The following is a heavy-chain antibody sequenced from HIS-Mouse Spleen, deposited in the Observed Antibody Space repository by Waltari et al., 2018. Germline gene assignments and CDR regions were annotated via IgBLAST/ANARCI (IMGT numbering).Heavy chain of an antibody. V-gene: IGHV4-39*07. CDR1: GGSISSSSYY. J-gene: IGHJ2*01. CDR3: AREIPYSSSWYDWYFDL. Sequence: QLQLQESGPGLVKPSETLSLTCTVSGGSISSSSYYWGWIRQPPGKGLEWSGSIYYSGGTYYNPSLKSQVTITVDTSKNQFSLKLRSVTAADTAVYYCAREIPYSSSWYDWYFDLWGRGTLVTVSS. CDR2: IYYSGGT. D-gene: IGHD6-13*01.